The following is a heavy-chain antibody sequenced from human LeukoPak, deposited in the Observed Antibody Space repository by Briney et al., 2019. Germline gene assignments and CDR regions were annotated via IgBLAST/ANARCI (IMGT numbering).Heavy chain of an antibody. CDR2: INSDGSST. Sequence: PGGSLRLSCAASGFTFSSYWMHWVRQAPGKGLVWVSRINSDGSSTSYADSVKGRFTISRDNAKNTLYLQMNSLRAEDPAVYYCARDHPSYDYVWGSYRYGIGAFDIWGQGTMVTVSS. CDR3: ARDHPSYDYVWGSYRYGIGAFDI. V-gene: IGHV3-74*01. CDR1: GFTFSSYW. D-gene: IGHD3-16*02. J-gene: IGHJ3*02.